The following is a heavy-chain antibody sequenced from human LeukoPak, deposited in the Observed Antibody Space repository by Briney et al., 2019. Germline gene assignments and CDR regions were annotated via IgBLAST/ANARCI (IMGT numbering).Heavy chain of an antibody. CDR1: GGTFSSYA. J-gene: IGHJ4*02. Sequence: ASVKVSCKASGGTFSSYAISWVRQALEKGLKWMGRIIPILGIANYAQKFQGRVTITADKSTSTAYMELSSLRSEDTAVYYCARDFGSGSYYAYWGQGTLVTVSS. D-gene: IGHD3-10*01. CDR3: ARDFGSGSYYAY. V-gene: IGHV1-69*04. CDR2: IIPILGIA.